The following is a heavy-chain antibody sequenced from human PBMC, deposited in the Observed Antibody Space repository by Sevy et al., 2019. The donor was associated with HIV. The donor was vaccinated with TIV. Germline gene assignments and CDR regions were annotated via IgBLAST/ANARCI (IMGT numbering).Heavy chain of an antibody. D-gene: IGHD6-25*01. Sequence: GGSLRLSCAASGFTFSSYDMSWVRQAPGKGLEWVSLISGSGVSTYYADSVKGRFTISRDNSKNTLYLQLNSLRAEDTAVYYCAKSMGGFDAFDIWGQGTMVTVSS. CDR2: ISGSGVST. CDR1: GFTFSSYD. V-gene: IGHV3-23*01. J-gene: IGHJ3*02. CDR3: AKSMGGFDAFDI.